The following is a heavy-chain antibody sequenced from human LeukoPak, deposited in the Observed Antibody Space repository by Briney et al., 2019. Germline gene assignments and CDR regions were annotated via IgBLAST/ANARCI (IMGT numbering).Heavy chain of an antibody. J-gene: IGHJ4*02. D-gene: IGHD5-12*01. CDR3: AIGPPYGGYSG. CDR2: INGSGGRT. CDR1: GFTFTTYA. V-gene: IGHV3-23*01. Sequence: PGGSLRLSCAASGFTFTTYAMTWVRQAPGKGPEWVSTINGSGGRTYYADSLKGRVTISRDNSKNTLYLQMNSLRVEDTAVYYCAIGPPYGGYSGWGQGTLVTVSS.